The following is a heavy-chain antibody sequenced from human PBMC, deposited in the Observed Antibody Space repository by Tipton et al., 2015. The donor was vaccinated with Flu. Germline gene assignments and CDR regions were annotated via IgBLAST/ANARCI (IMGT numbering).Heavy chain of an antibody. V-gene: IGHV4-4*07. CDR3: GAVTPGHWYFDL. Sequence: TLSLTCTVSGGSLSSFYWSWIRQPAGKGLEWIGRIYTSGSTKYNPSLKSRLSMSVDTSKNQFSLTLTSVTAADTAVYYCGAVTPGHWYFDLWGRGTLVTVSS. J-gene: IGHJ2*01. D-gene: IGHD4-17*01. CDR2: IYTSGST. CDR1: GGSLSSFY.